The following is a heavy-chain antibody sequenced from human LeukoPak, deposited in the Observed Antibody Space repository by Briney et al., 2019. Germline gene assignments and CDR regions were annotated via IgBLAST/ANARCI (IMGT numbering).Heavy chain of an antibody. J-gene: IGHJ4*02. CDR2: INHSGST. D-gene: IGHD2-21*02. CDR3: ARAILLDY. Sequence: PSETLSLTCAVYGGSFSGYYWSWIRQPPGKGLEWIGEINHSGSTNYNPSLKSRVTISVDTSKNQFSLKLSSVTAADTAVYYCARAILLDYWGQGTLVTVSS. V-gene: IGHV4-34*01. CDR1: GGSFSGYY.